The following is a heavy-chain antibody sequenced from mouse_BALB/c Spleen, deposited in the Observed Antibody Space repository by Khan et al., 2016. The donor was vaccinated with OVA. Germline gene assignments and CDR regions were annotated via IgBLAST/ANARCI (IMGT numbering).Heavy chain of an antibody. CDR1: GFSLTYYG. D-gene: IGHD2-4*01. CDR2: IWSGGST. J-gene: IGHJ3*01. V-gene: IGHV2-2*02. CDR3: GRNYDYDEGIAY. Sequence: QVQLKQSGPGLVQPSQSLSITCTVSGFSLTYYGVHWVRQSPGKGLEWLGVIWSGGSTDYNAALISRLNISKDNSKSQAFFKMNSLQVNDTAIYCCGRNYDYDEGIAYWGQVTLVTVSA.